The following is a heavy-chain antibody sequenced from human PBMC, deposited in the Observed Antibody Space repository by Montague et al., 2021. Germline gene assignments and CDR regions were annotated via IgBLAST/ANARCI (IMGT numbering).Heavy chain of an antibody. CDR2: SYYRSKWYN. CDR3: ARGWQKRFDP. CDR1: GDSDSIKDLT. Sequence: CAISGDSDSIKDLTRNWIRQSPSRGLQWLRRSYYRSKWYNEYAISVKSRITVNPDTSKNQFSLLLNSVTPEDTAVYYCARGWQKRFDPWGQGTLVTVSS. D-gene: IGHD5-24*01. V-gene: IGHV6-1*01. J-gene: IGHJ5*02.